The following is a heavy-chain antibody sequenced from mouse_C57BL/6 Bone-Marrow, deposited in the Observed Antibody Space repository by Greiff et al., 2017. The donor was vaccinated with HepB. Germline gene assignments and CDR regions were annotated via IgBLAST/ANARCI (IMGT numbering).Heavy chain of an antibody. V-gene: IGHV2-2*01. J-gene: IGHJ1*03. Sequence: VQRVESGPGLVQPSQSLSITCTVSGFSLTSYGVHWVRQSPGKGLEWLGVIWSGGSTDYNAAFISRLSISKDNSKSQVFFKMNSLQADDTAIYYCARVPGYYGSSYGWYFDVWGTGTTVTVSS. CDR2: IWSGGST. CDR1: GFSLTSYG. CDR3: ARVPGYYGSSYGWYFDV. D-gene: IGHD1-1*01.